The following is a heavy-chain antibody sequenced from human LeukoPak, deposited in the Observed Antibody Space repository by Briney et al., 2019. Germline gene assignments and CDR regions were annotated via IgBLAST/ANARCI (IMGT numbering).Heavy chain of an antibody. CDR3: ARDHFQDISSSPPY. CDR2: ISSSSSYI. CDR1: GFTFSSYS. D-gene: IGHD6-6*01. V-gene: IGHV3-21*01. J-gene: IGHJ4*02. Sequence: GGSLRLSCAASGFTFSSYSMNWVRQAPGKGLEWVSSISSSSSYIYYADSVKGRFTISRDNAKNSLYLQMNSLRAEDTAVYYCARDHFQDISSSPPYWGQGTLVTVSS.